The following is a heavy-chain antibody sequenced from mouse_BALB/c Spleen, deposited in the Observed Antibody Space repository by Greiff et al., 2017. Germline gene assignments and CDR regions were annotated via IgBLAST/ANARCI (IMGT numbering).Heavy chain of an antibody. CDR2: IRSKSNNYAT. V-gene: IGHV10-1*02. Sequence: DVQLVESGGGLVQPKGSLKLSCAASGFTFNTYAMNWVRQAPGKGLEWVARIRSKSNNYATYYADSVKDRFTISRDDSQSMLYLQMNNLKTEDTAMYYCVSLRGDYWGQGTSVTVSS. J-gene: IGHJ4*01. CDR1: GFTFNTYA. CDR3: VSLRGDY. D-gene: IGHD3-3*01.